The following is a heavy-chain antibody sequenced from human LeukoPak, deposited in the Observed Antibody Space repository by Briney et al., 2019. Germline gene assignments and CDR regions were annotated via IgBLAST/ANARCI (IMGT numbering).Heavy chain of an antibody. Sequence: PSETLSLTCTVSGYSISSGYYWGWIRQPPGKGLEWIGGIYHSGSTYYDPSLKSRVTISVDTSKNQFSLKLSSVTAADTAVYYCARRGGAFDIWGQGTMVTVSS. CDR2: IYHSGST. CDR3: ARRGGAFDI. D-gene: IGHD2-15*01. J-gene: IGHJ3*02. V-gene: IGHV4-38-2*02. CDR1: GYSISSGYY.